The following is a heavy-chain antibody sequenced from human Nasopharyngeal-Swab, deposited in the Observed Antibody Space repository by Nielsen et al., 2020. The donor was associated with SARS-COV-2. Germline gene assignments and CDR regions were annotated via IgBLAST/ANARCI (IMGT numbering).Heavy chain of an antibody. CDR2: IWYDGSNK. V-gene: IGHV3-33*01. J-gene: IGHJ3*02. Sequence: GGSLRLSCEASGFTSSSYGMHWVRQAPGKGLEWVAVIWYDGSNKYYADSVKGRFTISRDNAKNSLYLQMNSLRAEDTAVYYCARGDAFDIWGQGTMVTVSS. CDR3: ARGDAFDI. CDR1: GFTSSSYG.